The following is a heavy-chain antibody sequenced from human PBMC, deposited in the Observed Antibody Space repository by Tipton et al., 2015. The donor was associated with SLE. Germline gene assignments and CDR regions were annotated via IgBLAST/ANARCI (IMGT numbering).Heavy chain of an antibody. CDR3: ATRGVAAAGSDAFDI. V-gene: IGHV3-48*03. J-gene: IGHJ3*02. CDR1: GFTFSSYE. D-gene: IGHD6-13*01. CDR2: ISSSGSTI. Sequence: SLRLSCAASGFTFSSYEMNWVRQAPGKGLEWVSCISSSGSTIYYADSVKGRFTISRDNAKNSLYLQMNSLRAEDTAVYYCATRGVAAAGSDAFDIWGQGTMVTVSS.